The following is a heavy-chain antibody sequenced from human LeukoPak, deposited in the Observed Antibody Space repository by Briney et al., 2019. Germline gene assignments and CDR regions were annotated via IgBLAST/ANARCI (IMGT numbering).Heavy chain of an antibody. D-gene: IGHD1-26*01. J-gene: IGHJ5*02. Sequence: SETLSLTCAVYGGSFSGYYWSWIRQPPGKGLEWMGEINQSGSTNYNPSLTSRVNLSADTSTNPFSLKLSSVTAADTAVYYCARVSWELRGRARATWFDPWGEGSLVTVS. CDR1: GGSFSGYY. CDR2: INQSGST. CDR3: ARVSWELRGRARATWFDP. V-gene: IGHV4-34*01.